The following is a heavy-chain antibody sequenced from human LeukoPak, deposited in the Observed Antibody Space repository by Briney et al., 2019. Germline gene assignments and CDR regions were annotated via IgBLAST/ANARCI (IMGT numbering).Heavy chain of an antibody. V-gene: IGHV1-2*04. CDR1: GYTFTGYY. D-gene: IGHD2-2*01. CDR2: INPNSGGT. J-gene: IGHJ6*02. Sequence: ASVKVSCKASGYTFTGYYMHWVRQAPGQGLEWMGWINPNSGGTNYAQKFQGWVTMTRDTSISTAYMELSRLRSDDTAAYYCARAGPYIFDIVVVPAAIWDYYGMDVWGQGTTVTVSS. CDR3: ARAGPYIFDIVVVPAAIWDYYGMDV.